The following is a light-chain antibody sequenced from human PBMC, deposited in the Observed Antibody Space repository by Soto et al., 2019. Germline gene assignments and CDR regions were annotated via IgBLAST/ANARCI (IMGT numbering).Light chain of an antibody. CDR3: QTYDRSNWV. CDR1: SGSIASNY. V-gene: IGLV6-57*04. CDR2: EDN. J-gene: IGLJ3*02. Sequence: NFMLTQPHSVSESPGKTVTISCTRSSGSIASNYVQWYQQRPGSVPTTVIHEDNQRPYGVPDRFSGSIDSSSNSASLTISGLKTEDEADYYGQTYDRSNWVFGGGTKLTVL.